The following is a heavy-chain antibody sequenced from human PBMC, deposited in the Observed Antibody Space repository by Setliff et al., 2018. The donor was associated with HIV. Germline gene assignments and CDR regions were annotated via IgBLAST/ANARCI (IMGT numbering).Heavy chain of an antibody. J-gene: IGHJ3*02. CDR3: ARDRPDLYYDSSGDAFDI. Sequence: PSETLSLTCTVSGGSISSYYWSWIRQPPGKGLEWIGYMYYSGSANYNPSLKSRVTMSVDPSKNQFSLKLSSVTAADTAVYYCARDRPDLYYDSSGDAFDIWVQGTMVTVSS. V-gene: IGHV4-59*01. D-gene: IGHD3-22*01. CDR2: MYYSGSA. CDR1: GGSISSYY.